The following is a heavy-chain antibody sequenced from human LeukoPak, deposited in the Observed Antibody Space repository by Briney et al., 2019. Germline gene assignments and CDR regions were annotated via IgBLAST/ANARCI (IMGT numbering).Heavy chain of an antibody. V-gene: IGHV3-74*01. CDR2: INSDGSST. CDR3: ARWGPYYYYYMDV. CDR1: GFTFSSYW. J-gene: IGHJ6*03. Sequence: GGSLRLSCAASGFTFSSYWMHWVRQAPGKGLVWVSRINSDGSSTSYADSVKGRFTISRDNAKNTLYLQMNSLRAEDTAVYYCARWGPYYYYYMDVWGKGTTVTVSS. D-gene: IGHD7-27*01.